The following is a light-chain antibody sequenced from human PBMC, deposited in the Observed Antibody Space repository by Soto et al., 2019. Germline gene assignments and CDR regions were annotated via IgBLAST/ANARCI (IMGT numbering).Light chain of an antibody. CDR3: QQFYTTPWT. V-gene: IGKV4-1*01. Sequence: DIVRTQSPYSLAVFLRERATINSKCSPSLLYSSDNKNYLAWYQQKKGQPPKLLIYWASIRESGVPDRFSGSGYGTDVNLTIGSLQAEDVAVYYCQQFYTTPWTFGQGTKVDIK. CDR2: WAS. CDR1: PSLLYSSDNKNY. J-gene: IGKJ1*01.